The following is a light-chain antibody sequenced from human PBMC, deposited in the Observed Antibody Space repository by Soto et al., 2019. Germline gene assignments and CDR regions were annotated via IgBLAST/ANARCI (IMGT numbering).Light chain of an antibody. CDR2: DVT. Sequence: QSALTQPASVSGSPGQSITIPCTGISSDVDGYKHVSWYQHRPGKAPKLMIYDVTNRPSGISTRFSGSKSGNTASLTISGLQAEDEADYYCGSFTTGSTFDVVFGGGTKLTVL. CDR3: GSFTTGSTFDVV. V-gene: IGLV2-14*03. CDR1: SSDVDGYKH. J-gene: IGLJ2*01.